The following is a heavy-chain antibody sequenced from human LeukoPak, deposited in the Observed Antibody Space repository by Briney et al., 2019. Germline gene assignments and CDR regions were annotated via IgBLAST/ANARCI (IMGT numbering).Heavy chain of an antibody. CDR3: AVGGGQWLPPDY. CDR1: GYTFTTYG. J-gene: IGHJ4*02. D-gene: IGHD6-19*01. CDR2: MNPNSGNT. V-gene: IGHV1-8*01. Sequence: ASVKVSCKASGYTFTTYGLSWVRQAPGQGLEWLGWMNPNSGNTGYAQKFQGRVTMTRNTSISTAYMELSSLRSEDTAVYYCAVGGGQWLPPDYWGQGTLVTVSS.